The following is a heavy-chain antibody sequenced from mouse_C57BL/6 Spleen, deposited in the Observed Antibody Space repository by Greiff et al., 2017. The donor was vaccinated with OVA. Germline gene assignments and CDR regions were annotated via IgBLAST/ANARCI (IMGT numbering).Heavy chain of an antibody. CDR2: IWSGGST. V-gene: IGHV2-2*01. CDR3: ASYYGSSSWFAY. J-gene: IGHJ3*01. D-gene: IGHD1-1*01. Sequence: VKLVESGPGLVQPSQSLSITCTVSGFSLTSYGVHWVRQSPGKGLEWLGVIWSGGSTDYNAAFISRLSISKDNSKSQVFFKMNSLQADDTAIYYCASYYGSSSWFAYWGQGTLVTVSA. CDR1: GFSLTSYG.